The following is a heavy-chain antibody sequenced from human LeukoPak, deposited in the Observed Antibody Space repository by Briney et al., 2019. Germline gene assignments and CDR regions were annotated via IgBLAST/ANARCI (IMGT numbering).Heavy chain of an antibody. J-gene: IGHJ5*02. CDR1: GGSISSYY. D-gene: IGHD3-9*01. CDR2: IYYSGST. CDR3: ARLTGYSSESWFDP. V-gene: IGHV4-59*01. Sequence: SETLSLTCTVSGGSISSYYWSWIRQPPGKGLEWIGYIYYSGSTNYNPSLKSRVTISVDTSKNQFSLKLSSVTAADTAVYCCARLTGYSSESWFDPWGQGTLVTVSS.